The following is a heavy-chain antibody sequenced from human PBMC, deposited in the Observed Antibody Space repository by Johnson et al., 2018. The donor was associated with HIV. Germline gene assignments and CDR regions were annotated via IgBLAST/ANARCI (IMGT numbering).Heavy chain of an antibody. CDR3: ARENGGGAFDI. CDR1: GFTFSSYW. J-gene: IGHJ3*02. Sequence: VQLVESGGGLVQPGGSLRLSCAASGFTFSSYWMSWVRQAPGKGLEWVANIKQDGSEKYYVDSVKGRFTNSRDNAKNSVYLQMNSLRAEDTAVYYCARENGGGAFDIWGQGTMVTVSS. CDR2: IKQDGSEK. V-gene: IGHV3-7*01. D-gene: IGHD3-10*01.